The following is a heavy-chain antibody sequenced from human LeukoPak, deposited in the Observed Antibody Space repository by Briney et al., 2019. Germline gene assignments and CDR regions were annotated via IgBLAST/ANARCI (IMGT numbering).Heavy chain of an antibody. V-gene: IGHV1-69*04. CDR3: AREGPPGRWKNFYYYYGMDV. CDR2: IIPILGIA. D-gene: IGHD1-1*01. CDR1: GGTFSSYA. Sequence: SVKVSCKASGGTFSSYAISWVRQAPGQGPEWKGRIIPILGIANYAQKFQGRVTITADKSTSTAYMELSSLRSEDTAVYYCAREGPPGRWKNFYYYYGMDVWGQGTTVTVSS. J-gene: IGHJ6*02.